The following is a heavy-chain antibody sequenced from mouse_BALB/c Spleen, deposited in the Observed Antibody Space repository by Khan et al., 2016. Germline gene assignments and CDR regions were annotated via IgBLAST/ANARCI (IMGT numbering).Heavy chain of an antibody. CDR3: SRDGSVCWFAY. V-gene: IGHV3-6*01. CDR1: GYSITSGYF. CDR2: ISYDGYT. D-gene: IGHD6-1*01. J-gene: IGHJ3*01. Sequence: EVQLQESGPGLVKPSQSLSLTCTVTGYSITSGYFCNWNRQFPGNKQEWMGNISYDGYTDYNQSLKNRITITRDTSKNTFYLQLNSLTTEDTATYFCSRDGSVCWFAYWGQGTPVTVSA.